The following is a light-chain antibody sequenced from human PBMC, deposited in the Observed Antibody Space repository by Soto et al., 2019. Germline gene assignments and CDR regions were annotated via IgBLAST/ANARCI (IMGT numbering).Light chain of an antibody. J-gene: IGKJ1*01. Sequence: DIQMTQSPSTLSASVGDRITLTCRASQSISSWLAWYQQKPGKAPKLLIYKASSLESGVPSRFSGSRSGTEFTLPISSLQPDDFATYYCQQYNTYPWTFGQGTKVEIK. CDR1: QSISSW. V-gene: IGKV1-5*03. CDR3: QQYNTYPWT. CDR2: KAS.